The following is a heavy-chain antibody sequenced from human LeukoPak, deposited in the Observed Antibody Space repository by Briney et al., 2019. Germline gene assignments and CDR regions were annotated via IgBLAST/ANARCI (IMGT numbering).Heavy chain of an antibody. Sequence: ASVKVSCKVSGYTFTDYYMHWVQQAPGKGLEWMGLVDPEDGETIYAEKFQGRVTITADTSTDTAYMELSSLRSEDTAVYYCATSRKHCSSTSCYLVDYWGQGTLVTVSS. V-gene: IGHV1-69-2*01. CDR3: ATSRKHCSSTSCYLVDY. J-gene: IGHJ4*02. D-gene: IGHD2-2*01. CDR2: VDPEDGET. CDR1: GYTFTDYY.